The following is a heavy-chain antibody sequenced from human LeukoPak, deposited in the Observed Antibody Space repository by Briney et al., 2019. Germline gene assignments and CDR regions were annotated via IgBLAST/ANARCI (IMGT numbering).Heavy chain of an antibody. D-gene: IGHD2-21*02. V-gene: IGHV2-70*11. CDR2: IDWDDDK. CDR3: ARMVTARTALDY. CDR1: GFSLSTRGMC. J-gene: IGHJ4*02. Sequence: SGPTLVHPTQTLTLPFTFSGFSLSTRGMCVYWIRQSPGKALEWLARIDWDDDKYYSTSLRTRLTISKDTSKNQVVLTMTNMDPVDTATYYCARMVTARTALDYWGQGNLVTVSS.